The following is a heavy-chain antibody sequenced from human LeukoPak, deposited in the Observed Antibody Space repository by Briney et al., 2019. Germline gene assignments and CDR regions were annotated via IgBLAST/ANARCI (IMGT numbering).Heavy chain of an antibody. J-gene: IGHJ6*02. Sequence: ASVKVSCKASGYTFTSYGISWVRQAPGQGLEWMGWISAYNGNTNYAQKLQGRVTMTTDTSTSTAYMELRSLRSGDTAVYYCAVYSGYDPSYYYYGMDVWGQGTTVTVSS. CDR3: AVYSGYDPSYYYYGMDV. D-gene: IGHD5-12*01. CDR1: GYTFTSYG. CDR2: ISAYNGNT. V-gene: IGHV1-18*01.